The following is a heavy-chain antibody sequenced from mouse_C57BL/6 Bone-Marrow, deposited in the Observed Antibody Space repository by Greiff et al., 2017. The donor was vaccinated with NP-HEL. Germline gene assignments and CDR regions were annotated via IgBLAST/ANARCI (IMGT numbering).Heavy chain of an antibody. CDR1: GFTFSSYG. CDR2: ISSGGSYT. Sequence: EVQLVESGGDLVKPGGSLKLSCAASGFTFSSYGMSWVRQTPDKRLGWVATISSGGSYTYYPDRVKGRFPISIDNTKNTLYLQMSSLKSEDTAMYYCASCSSWFAYWGQGTRVTVSA. D-gene: IGHD1-1*01. V-gene: IGHV5-6*01. CDR3: ASCSSWFAY. J-gene: IGHJ3*01.